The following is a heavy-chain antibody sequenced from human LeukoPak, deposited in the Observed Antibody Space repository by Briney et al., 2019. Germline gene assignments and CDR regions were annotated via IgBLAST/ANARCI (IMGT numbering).Heavy chain of an antibody. CDR3: ARERTVPAAIWGAKGYYYYGMDV. CDR1: GFTFSSYG. V-gene: IGHV3-30*03. Sequence: PGGSLRLSCAASGFTFSSYGMHWVRQAPGKGLEWVAVISYDGSNKYYADSVKGRFTISRDNSKNTLYLQMNSLRAEDTAVYNCARERTVPAAIWGAKGYYYYGMDVWGQGTTVTVSS. J-gene: IGHJ6*02. D-gene: IGHD2-2*02. CDR2: ISYDGSNK.